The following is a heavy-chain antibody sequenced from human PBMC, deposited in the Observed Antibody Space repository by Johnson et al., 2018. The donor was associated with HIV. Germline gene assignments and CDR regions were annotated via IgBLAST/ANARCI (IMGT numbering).Heavy chain of an antibody. CDR1: GFTFSSYW. CDR3: ARDQSVAAKMVWMDAFDI. J-gene: IGHJ3*02. Sequence: VQLVESGGGVVQPGGSLRLSCAASGFTFSSYWMSWVRQAPGKGLEWVANIKQGGSEKYYVDSVKGRFIVSRDNAKNLLYLQMNSLRAEDTALYYCARDQSVAAKMVWMDAFDIWGQGTKVTVFS. CDR2: IKQGGSEK. D-gene: IGHD6-19*01. V-gene: IGHV3-7*05.